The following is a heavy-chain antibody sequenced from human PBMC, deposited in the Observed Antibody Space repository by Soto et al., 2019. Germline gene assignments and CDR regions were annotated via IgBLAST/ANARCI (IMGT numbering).Heavy chain of an antibody. CDR3: AREGSSNVPDYKY. V-gene: IGHV3-72*01. CDR1: GFSFSDYY. CDR2: TRTKASSYTT. D-gene: IGHD3-10*02. J-gene: IGHJ4*02. Sequence: EVQLVESGGGLVQPGGSLRLSCAASGFSFSDYYINWVRQAPGKGLEWVGRTRTKASSYTTDYAAFVKGRFTISRYDSKNLIYMKMKSLKTEDTAVDFCAREGSSNVPDYKYCCQGTQVTVS.